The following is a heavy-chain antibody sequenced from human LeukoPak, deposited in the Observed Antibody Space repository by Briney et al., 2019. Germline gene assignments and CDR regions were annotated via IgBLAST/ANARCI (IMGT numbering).Heavy chain of an antibody. D-gene: IGHD6-13*01. J-gene: IGHJ4*02. V-gene: IGHV4-39*01. Sequence: PSETLSLTCTVSGDSIGSSNNYWAWVRQPPGKGLEWLGSIFYSGSTYYNPSLKSRVTISVDTSRNQFSLNLYSVTVADTATYYCARRGITYSSSFFAYWGQGTLVTVSS. CDR1: GDSIGSSNNY. CDR3: ARRGITYSSSFFAY. CDR2: IFYSGST.